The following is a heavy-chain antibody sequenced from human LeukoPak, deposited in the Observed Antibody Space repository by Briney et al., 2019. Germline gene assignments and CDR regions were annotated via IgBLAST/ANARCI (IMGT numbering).Heavy chain of an antibody. CDR3: AREYRGSYSPLDY. V-gene: IGHV1-2*02. J-gene: IGHJ4*02. CDR1: GHTFTGYF. Sequence: VASVKVSCKASGHTFTGYFMYWVRQAPGQGLEWMGWINPNSGGTNYAQKFQGRVTMTRDASISTAYMDLSRLRSDDTAVYYCAREYRGSYSPLDYWGQGTLVTVSS. D-gene: IGHD1-26*01. CDR2: INPNSGGT.